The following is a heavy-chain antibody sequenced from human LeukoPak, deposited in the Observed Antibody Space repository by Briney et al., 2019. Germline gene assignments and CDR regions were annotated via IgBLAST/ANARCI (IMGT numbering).Heavy chain of an antibody. V-gene: IGHV3-30*02. CDR2: TRYDGSNK. Sequence: GGSLRLFCAASGSSFSSYGMHWVRQAPGKGLEWVAFTRYDGSNKYYADSVKGRFTISRDNSKNTLYLQMNSLRAEDTAVYYCAKTLADYYGSGGDYYYMDVWGKGTTVTISS. CDR3: AKTLADYYGSGGDYYYMDV. J-gene: IGHJ6*03. D-gene: IGHD3-10*01. CDR1: GSSFSSYG.